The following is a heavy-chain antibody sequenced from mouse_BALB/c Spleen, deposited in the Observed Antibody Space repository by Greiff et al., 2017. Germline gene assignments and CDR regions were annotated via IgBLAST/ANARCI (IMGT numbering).Heavy chain of an antibody. CDR3: ARSRHIRLGAMDN. J-gene: IGHJ4*01. V-gene: IGHV5-17*02. CDR1: GFTFSSFG. CDR2: ISSGSSTI. D-gene: IGHD1-2*01. Sequence: EVKVVESGGGLVQPGGSRKLSCAASGFTFSSFGMHWVRQAPEKGLEWVAYISSGSSTIYYADTVKGRFTISRDNPKNTLFLQMTSLRSEDTAMYYCARSRHIRLGAMDNWGQGTSVTVSS.